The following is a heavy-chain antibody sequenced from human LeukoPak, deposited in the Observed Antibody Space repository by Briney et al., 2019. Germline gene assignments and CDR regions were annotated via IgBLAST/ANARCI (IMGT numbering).Heavy chain of an antibody. CDR3: AKEGVDYVWGSYTY. CDR2: ISGSGGST. J-gene: IGHJ4*02. D-gene: IGHD3-16*01. Sequence: GGTLRLSCAASGFTFSSYGMSWVRQAPGKGLEWASAISGSGGSTYYADSVKGRFTISRDNSKNTLYLQMNSLRAEDTAVYYCAKEGVDYVWGSYTYWGQGTLVTVSS. CDR1: GFTFSSYG. V-gene: IGHV3-23*01.